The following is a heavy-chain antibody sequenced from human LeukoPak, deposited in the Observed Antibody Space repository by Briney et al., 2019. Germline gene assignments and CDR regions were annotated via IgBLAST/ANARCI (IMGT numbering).Heavy chain of an antibody. CDR1: GFTFSIYA. J-gene: IGHJ4*02. CDR2: ISGSGGST. Sequence: PGGSLRLSCAASGFTFSIYAMSWVRQAPGKGLEWVSAISGSGGSTYYADSVKGRFTISRDNSKNTLYLQMNSLRAEDTAVYYCAKGKGNYYDSSGYATDYWGQGTLVTVSS. CDR3: AKGKGNYYDSSGYATDY. D-gene: IGHD3-22*01. V-gene: IGHV3-23*01.